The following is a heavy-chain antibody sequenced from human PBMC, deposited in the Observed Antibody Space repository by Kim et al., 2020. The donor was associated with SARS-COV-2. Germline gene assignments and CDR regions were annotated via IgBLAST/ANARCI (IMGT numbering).Heavy chain of an antibody. V-gene: IGHV1-46*01. CDR2: INPSGGST. CDR1: GYTFTSYY. D-gene: IGHD5-18*01. Sequence: ASVKVSCKASGYTFTSYYMHWVRQAPGQGLEWMGIINPSGGSTSYAQKFQGRVTMTRDTSTSTVYMELSSLRSEDTAVYYCARRRGYSYVFPHSGGMDVWGQGTTVTVSS. CDR3: ARRRGYSYVFPHSGGMDV. J-gene: IGHJ6*02.